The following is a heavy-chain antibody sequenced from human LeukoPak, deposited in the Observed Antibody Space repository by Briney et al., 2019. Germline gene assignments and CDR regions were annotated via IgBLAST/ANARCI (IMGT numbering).Heavy chain of an antibody. CDR3: ARGYDYVWGSHRALGY. Sequence: SETLSLTCTVSGGSISSYHWSWIREPPGKGLVWLGYIYYSGSTNYNPSLKSRVTISVDTSKNHFSLKLSSVTAADTAVYYCARGYDYVWGSHRALGYWGQGTLVTVSS. CDR1: GGSISSYH. CDR2: IYYSGST. V-gene: IGHV4-59*01. J-gene: IGHJ4*02. D-gene: IGHD3-16*02.